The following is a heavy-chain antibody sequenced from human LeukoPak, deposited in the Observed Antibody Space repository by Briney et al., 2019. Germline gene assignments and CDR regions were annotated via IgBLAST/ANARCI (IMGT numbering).Heavy chain of an antibody. CDR3: AKVSSGSYYYDSSGFAFDI. CDR1: GFTFSSYG. CDR2: ISGSGGST. V-gene: IGHV3-23*01. Sequence: GGSLRLSCAASGFTFSSYGMSWVRQAPGKGLEWVSAISGSGGSTYYADSVKGRFTISRDNSKNTLYLQMNSLRAEDTAVYYCAKVSSGSYYYDSSGFAFDIWGQGTMVTVSS. D-gene: IGHD3-22*01. J-gene: IGHJ3*02.